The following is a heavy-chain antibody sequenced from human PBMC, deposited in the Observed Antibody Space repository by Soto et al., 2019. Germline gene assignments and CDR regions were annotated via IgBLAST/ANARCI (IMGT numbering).Heavy chain of an antibody. Sequence: GESLKISCKSSGYSFSSYWIGWVRLMPGKXLEWMGSIYPDDSDTKYSPSFQGQVTISADRSISAAYLQWSSLKASDTAIYYCARNSFTGYYNYYHSRDGWGKETT. CDR2: IYPDDSDT. CDR3: ARNSFTGYYNYYHSRDG. D-gene: IGHD3-9*01. CDR1: GYSFSSYW. J-gene: IGHJ6*01. V-gene: IGHV5-51*01.